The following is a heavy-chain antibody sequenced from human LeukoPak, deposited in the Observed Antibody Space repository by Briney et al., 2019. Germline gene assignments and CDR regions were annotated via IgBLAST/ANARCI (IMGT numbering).Heavy chain of an antibody. J-gene: IGHJ4*02. CDR2: ISWNSGTI. CDR3: AKDLSGDSSSWYYFDS. D-gene: IGHD6-13*01. Sequence: PGRSLRLSCAASGFSIDDYAMHWVRQAPGKGLEWVSGISWNSGTIAYADSVKGRFTISRDNAKNSLYLQMNSLRAEDTALYYCAKDLSGDSSSWYYFDSWGQGTLVTVSP. CDR1: GFSIDDYA. V-gene: IGHV3-9*01.